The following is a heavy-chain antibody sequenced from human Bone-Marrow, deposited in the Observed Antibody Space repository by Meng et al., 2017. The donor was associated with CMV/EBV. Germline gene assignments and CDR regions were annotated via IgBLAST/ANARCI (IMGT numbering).Heavy chain of an antibody. CDR1: GGAFSGVY. CDR2: INHREIP. J-gene: IGHJ4*02. D-gene: IGHD3-10*01. V-gene: IGHV4-34*02. Sequence: QVRTTVVGAGLCNPCEVIYLARVVYGGAFSGVYCRWMRQPPGEGLDWIGEINHREIPNHNPCLNIRVTISVDTSKLRFSLKLGSVTAAYSSVYCCPRRFRFIMVRAARLDYWGQGTLVTVSS. CDR3: PRRFRFIMVRAARLDY.